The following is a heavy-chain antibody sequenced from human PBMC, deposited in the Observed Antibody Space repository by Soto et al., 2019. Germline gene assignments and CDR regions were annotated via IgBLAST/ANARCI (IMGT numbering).Heavy chain of an antibody. V-gene: IGHV3-23*01. Sequence: EVQLLESGGGLVQPGGSLRLSCTASGFTFNTYAMSWVRQAPGKGLEWVSSITSSGGTTYYADSVKGRFTISRDNSXXTLYLQLSSLRAEDTAIYHCAKDRPNYYESRGADDRPGGDFWGQGSLVSVSS. CDR2: ITSSGGTT. D-gene: IGHD3-22*01. CDR1: GFTFNTYA. J-gene: IGHJ4*02. CDR3: AKDRPNYYESRGADDRPGGDF.